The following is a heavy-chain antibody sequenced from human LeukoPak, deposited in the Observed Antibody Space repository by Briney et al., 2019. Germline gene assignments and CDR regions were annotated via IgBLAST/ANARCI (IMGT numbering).Heavy chain of an antibody. CDR3: IRSVRNGHFDY. V-gene: IGHV1-8*01. D-gene: IGHD2-8*01. CDR1: GYTFNNYD. CDR2: MNPNSGNT. J-gene: IGHJ4*02. Sequence: ASVKVSCKPSGYTFNNYDINWVRQASGQGLEWMGWMNPNSGNTGYAQTFQGRVTMTRSTSISTAYMELSTLRFEDTAVYYCIRSVRNGHFDYWGQGTLVTVSS.